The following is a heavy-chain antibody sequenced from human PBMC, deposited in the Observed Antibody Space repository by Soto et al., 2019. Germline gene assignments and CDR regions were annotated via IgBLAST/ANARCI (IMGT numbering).Heavy chain of an antibody. CDR3: ARSNVLRFVVFDP. D-gene: IGHD3-3*01. CDR2: IYHSGST. CDR1: GGSVSSGGYS. V-gene: IGHV4-30-2*01. J-gene: IGHJ5*02. Sequence: PSETLSLTCTVSGGSVSSGGYSWSWIRQPPGKGLEWIGYIYHSGSTYYNPSLKSRVTISVDRSKNQFSLKLSSVTAADTAVYYCARSNVLRFVVFDPWGQGTLVTVSS.